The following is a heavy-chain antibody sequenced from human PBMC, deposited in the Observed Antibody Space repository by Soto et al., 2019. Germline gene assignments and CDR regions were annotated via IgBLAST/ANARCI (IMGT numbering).Heavy chain of an antibody. V-gene: IGHV1-3*01. D-gene: IGHD5-18*01. Sequence: QVQLVQSGAEVKKPGASVKVSCKASGYTFTSYAMHWVRQAPGQRLEWMGWINAGNGNTKYSQKFQGRVTITRDTAARTAYIERSSLRSVDTAVYYCARGLIGYSHDFDYWGQGTLVTVSS. CDR1: GYTFTSYA. J-gene: IGHJ4*02. CDR3: ARGLIGYSHDFDY. CDR2: INAGNGNT.